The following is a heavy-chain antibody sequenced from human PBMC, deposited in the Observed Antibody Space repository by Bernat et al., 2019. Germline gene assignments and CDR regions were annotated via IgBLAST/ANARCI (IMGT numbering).Heavy chain of an antibody. J-gene: IGHJ4*02. Sequence: QVQLVESGGDVVQPGRSLRLSCAASGFTFSSYGMHWVRQAPGKGLEWVAVISYDGSNKYYADSVKGRFTISRDNSKNTLYLQMNSLRAEDTAVYYCAKSPGGALYYFDYWGQGTLVTVSS. CDR1: GFTFSSYG. CDR2: ISYDGSNK. V-gene: IGHV3-30*18. D-gene: IGHD3-16*01. CDR3: AKSPGGALYYFDY.